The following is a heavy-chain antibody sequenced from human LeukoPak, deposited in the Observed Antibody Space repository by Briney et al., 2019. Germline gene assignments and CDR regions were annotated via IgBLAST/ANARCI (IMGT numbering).Heavy chain of an antibody. CDR2: MNPNSGNT. CDR1: GYTFTSYD. J-gene: IGHJ1*01. D-gene: IGHD3-22*01. V-gene: IGHV1-8*01. CDR3: ARVTRDSSGYCFEYFQH. Sequence: ASVKVSCKASGYTFTSYDINWVRQATGQGLEWMGWMNPNSGNTGYAQKFQGRVTMTRNTSISTAYMELSSLRSEDTAVYYCARVTRDSSGYCFEYFQHWGQGTLVTVSS.